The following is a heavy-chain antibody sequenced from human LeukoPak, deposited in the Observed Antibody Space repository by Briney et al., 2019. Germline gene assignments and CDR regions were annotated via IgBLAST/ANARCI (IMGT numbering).Heavy chain of an antibody. V-gene: IGHV3-23*01. CDR1: GFTFSSYA. J-gene: IGHJ4*02. D-gene: IGHD5-12*01. CDR3: AKDPRWLRHFDY. CDR2: ISGSGGST. Sequence: QPGGPLRLSCAASGFTFSSYAMSWVRQAPGKGLEWVSAISGSGGSTYYADSVKGRFTISRDNSKNTLYVQMNSLRAEDTAVYYCAKDPRWLRHFDYWGQGTLVTVSS.